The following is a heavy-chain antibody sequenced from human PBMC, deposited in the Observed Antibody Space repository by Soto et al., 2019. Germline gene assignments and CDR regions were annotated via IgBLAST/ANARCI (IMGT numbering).Heavy chain of an antibody. CDR2: IYYSGST. D-gene: IGHD6-13*01. V-gene: IGHV4-59*01. CDR3: ARGLGRGYFLDY. CDR1: GGSISSYY. J-gene: IGHJ4*02. Sequence: PSETLSLTCTVSGGSISSYYWSWIRQPPGKGLEWIGYIYYSGSTNYNPSLKSRVTISVDTSKNQFSLKLSSVTAADTAVYYCARGLGRGYFLDYWGQGTLVTVSS.